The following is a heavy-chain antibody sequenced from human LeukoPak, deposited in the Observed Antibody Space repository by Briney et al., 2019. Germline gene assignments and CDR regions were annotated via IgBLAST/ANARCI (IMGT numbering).Heavy chain of an antibody. J-gene: IGHJ5*02. V-gene: IGHV4-39*07. CDR1: GGSISSSSYY. D-gene: IGHD3-10*01. CDR3: ARDSRGFGPEGNWFDP. Sequence: SETLSLTCTVSGGSISSSSYYWGWIRQPPGKGLEWIGSIYYSGSTYYNPSLKSRVTISVDTSKNQFSLKLSSVTAADTAVYYCARDSRGFGPEGNWFDPWGQGTLVTVSS. CDR2: IYYSGST.